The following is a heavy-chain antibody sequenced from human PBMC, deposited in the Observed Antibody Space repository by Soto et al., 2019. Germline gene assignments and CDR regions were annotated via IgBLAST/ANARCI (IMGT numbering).Heavy chain of an antibody. Sequence: SETLSLTCTVSRGSINSHYWSWIRQPPGKGLEYIAYISYSGSTNYNPSLKSRLTISVDTSKNQFSLKLSSVTAADTAVYYCARHFSVDYFDYWGQGALVTVSS. V-gene: IGHV4-59*08. CDR3: ARHFSVDYFDY. J-gene: IGHJ4*02. CDR1: RGSINSHY. CDR2: ISYSGST.